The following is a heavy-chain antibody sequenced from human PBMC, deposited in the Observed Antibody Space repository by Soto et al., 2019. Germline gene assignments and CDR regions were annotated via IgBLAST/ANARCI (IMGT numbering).Heavy chain of an antibody. J-gene: IGHJ6*04. V-gene: IGHV1-2*04. CDR3: ARGPVSSATLDV. CDR2: INPNSGGT. Sequence: ASVKVSCKASGYNFNSYGISWVRQAPGQGLEWMGWINPNSGGTNYAQKFQGWVTMTRDTSISTAYMELSRLRSDDTAVYYCARGPVSSATLDVWGKGTTVTVSS. D-gene: IGHD6-25*01. CDR1: GYNFNSYG.